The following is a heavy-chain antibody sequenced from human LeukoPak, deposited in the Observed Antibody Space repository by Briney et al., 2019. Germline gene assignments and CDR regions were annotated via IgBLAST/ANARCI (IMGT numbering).Heavy chain of an antibody. D-gene: IGHD6-19*01. V-gene: IGHV1-69*13. Sequence: ASVKVSRKASGGTFSSYAISWVRQAPGQGLEWMGGIIPIFGTANYAQKFQGRVTITADESTSTAYMELSSLRSEDTAVYYCARDGGYSSGWYVFDYWGQGTLVTVSS. CDR3: ARDGGYSSGWYVFDY. CDR2: IIPIFGTA. J-gene: IGHJ4*02. CDR1: GGTFSSYA.